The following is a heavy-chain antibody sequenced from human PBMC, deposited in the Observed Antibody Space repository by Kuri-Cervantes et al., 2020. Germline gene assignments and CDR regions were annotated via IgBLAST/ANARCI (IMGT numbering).Heavy chain of an antibody. CDR3: ARDSANWGFGGTDAFDI. Sequence: GESLKISCAASGFNFDDYGMSWVRRGPGKGLGWVSGINWNGGSTGYADSVKGRFSISRDNAKSSLYLQMNSLRAEDTAVYYCARDSANWGFGGTDAFDIWGQGTMVTVSS. CDR2: INWNGGST. D-gene: IGHD7-27*01. V-gene: IGHV3-20*04. J-gene: IGHJ3*02. CDR1: GFNFDDYG.